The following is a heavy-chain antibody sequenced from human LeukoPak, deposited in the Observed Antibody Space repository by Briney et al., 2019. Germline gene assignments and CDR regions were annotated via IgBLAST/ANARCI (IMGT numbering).Heavy chain of an antibody. CDR1: GFTFNNYW. J-gene: IGHJ4*02. CDR3: AGSSGWLFDY. CDR2: IKEDGSRI. V-gene: IGHV3-7*01. Sequence: PGGSLRLSCAGTGFTFNNYWMNWVRQAPGKGLEWVANIKEDGSRIYYVDSVKGRFTISRDNAKNSVYLQMNSLRAEDTAVYYCAGSSGWLFDYWGPGTLVAVSS. D-gene: IGHD6-19*01.